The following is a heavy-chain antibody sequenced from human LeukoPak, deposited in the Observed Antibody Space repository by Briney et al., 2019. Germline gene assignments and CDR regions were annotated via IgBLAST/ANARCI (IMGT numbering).Heavy chain of an antibody. CDR3: ARQSNYYGSGSYYNEGANDY. V-gene: IGHV5-51*01. J-gene: IGHJ4*02. CDR2: IYPGDSDT. Sequence: GESLKISCKGSGYSFTSYWIGWVRQMPGKGLEWMGIIYPGDSDTRYSPSFQGQVTISADKSISTAYLQWSSLKASDTAMYYCARQSNYYGSGSYYNEGANDYWGQGTLVTVSS. CDR1: GYSFTSYW. D-gene: IGHD3-10*01.